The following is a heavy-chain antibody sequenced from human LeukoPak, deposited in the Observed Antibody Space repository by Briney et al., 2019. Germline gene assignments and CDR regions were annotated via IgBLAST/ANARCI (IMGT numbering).Heavy chain of an antibody. D-gene: IGHD2-21*02. CDR1: GYTFTSYG. CDR3: AVTALTLPFDY. Sequence: GASVKVSCKASGYTFTSYGIRWVRQAPGQGREWMGWSSAYNGNTNYAQKLQGRVTMTTDTSTSTAYMELRSLTSDATAVYYCAVTALTLPFDYWGQGTLVTVSS. V-gene: IGHV1-18*01. J-gene: IGHJ4*02. CDR2: SSAYNGNT.